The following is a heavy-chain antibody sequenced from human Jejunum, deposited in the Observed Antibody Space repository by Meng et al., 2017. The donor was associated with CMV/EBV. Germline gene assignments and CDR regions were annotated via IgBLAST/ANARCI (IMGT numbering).Heavy chain of an antibody. CDR2: LYSSGIT. CDR1: GLTVSSNY. V-gene: IGHV3-66*01. CDR3: ARWSGTYYDY. D-gene: IGHD1-26*01. Sequence: EVQLVESGGDLVQPGEYLRLSCAASGLTVSSNYMSWLRQAPGKGLEWVSILYSSGITYYADSVKGRFTISRDNSKNTLYFQMNTLRAEDTAVYYCARWSGTYYDYWGQGTLVTVSS. J-gene: IGHJ4*02.